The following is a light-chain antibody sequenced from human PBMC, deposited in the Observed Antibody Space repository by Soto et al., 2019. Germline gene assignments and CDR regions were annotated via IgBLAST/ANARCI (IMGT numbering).Light chain of an antibody. V-gene: IGLV2-14*01. J-gene: IGLJ1*01. Sequence: QSALTQPASVSGSPGQSLTISCTGTSSDAGDYDYVSWYQQHPGKAPKLMIYEVSNRPSGVSNRFSGSKSGSTASLTISGLQAEDEADYYCRSYTISTTYVFGTGTKLTVL. CDR1: SSDAGDYDY. CDR3: RSYTISTTYV. CDR2: EVS.